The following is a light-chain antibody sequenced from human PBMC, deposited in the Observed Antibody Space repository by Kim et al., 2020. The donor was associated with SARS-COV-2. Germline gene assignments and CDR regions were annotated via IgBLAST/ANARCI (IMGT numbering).Light chain of an antibody. CDR2: AAS. Sequence: ASVGDRVTITCRASQGISSYLAWYQQKPGQAPKLLIHAASTLQTGVPSRFSGSGSGTEFTLTISSLQPEDFATYYCQRLNSYPLTFGGGTKLEIK. J-gene: IGKJ4*01. V-gene: IGKV1-9*01. CDR3: QRLNSYPLT. CDR1: QGISSY.